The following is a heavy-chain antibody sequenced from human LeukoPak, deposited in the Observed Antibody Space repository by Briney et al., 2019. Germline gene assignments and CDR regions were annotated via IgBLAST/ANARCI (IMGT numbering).Heavy chain of an antibody. J-gene: IGHJ5*02. CDR3: ARERGYSGYDYNWFDP. Sequence: GASVKVSCKASGYTFTGYYMHWVRQAPGQGLEWMGWINPNSGGTNYAQKFQGRVTMTRDTSISTAYMELSRLRSDDTAVYYCARERGYSGYDYNWFDPWGQGTLVTVSS. CDR2: INPNSGGT. CDR1: GYTFTGYY. D-gene: IGHD5-12*01. V-gene: IGHV1-2*02.